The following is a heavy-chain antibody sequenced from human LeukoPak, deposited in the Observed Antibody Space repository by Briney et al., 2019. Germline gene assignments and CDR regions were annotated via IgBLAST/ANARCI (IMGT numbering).Heavy chain of an antibody. D-gene: IGHD2-15*01. Sequence: SETLSLTCTVYGGSFSGYYWSWIRQPPGKGLEWIGEINHSGSTNYNPSLKSRVTISVDTSKNQFSLKLSSVTAADTAVYYYARGKRGRSCYDYWGQGTLVTVSS. CDR2: INHSGST. V-gene: IGHV4-34*01. J-gene: IGHJ4*02. CDR1: GGSFSGYY. CDR3: ARGKRGRSCYDY.